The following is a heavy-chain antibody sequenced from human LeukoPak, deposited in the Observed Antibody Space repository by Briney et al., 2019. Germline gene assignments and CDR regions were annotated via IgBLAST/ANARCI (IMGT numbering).Heavy chain of an antibody. J-gene: IGHJ4*02. CDR1: GFTFSDYY. CDR2: ISKSGSDS. V-gene: IGHV3-11*06. Sequence: GGSLRLSCAVFGFTFSDYYMSWIRQAPGKGLERVSYISKSGSDSNFADSVKGRFTISRDNAKNSLYLQMNSLRAEDTAVYYCARVGATGTADYWGQGTLVTVSS. D-gene: IGHD1-1*01. CDR3: ARVGATGTADY.